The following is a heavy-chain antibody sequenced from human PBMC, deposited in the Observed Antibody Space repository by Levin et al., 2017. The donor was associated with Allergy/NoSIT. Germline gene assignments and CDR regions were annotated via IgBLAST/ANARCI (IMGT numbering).Heavy chain of an antibody. CDR2: INPGGGST. Sequence: GESLKISCKASGYTFTSYWMHWVRQAPGQGLEWMGIINPGGGSTTYAQKFQGRVTMAWDTSTSTVYMELSSLRSEDTAVYYCARYDYSQKGFDYWGQGTLVTVSS. D-gene: IGHD4-11*01. V-gene: IGHV1-46*01. J-gene: IGHJ4*02. CDR1: GYTFTSYW. CDR3: ARYDYSQKGFDY.